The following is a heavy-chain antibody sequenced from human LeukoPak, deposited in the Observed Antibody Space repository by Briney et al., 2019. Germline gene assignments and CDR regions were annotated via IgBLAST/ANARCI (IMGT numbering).Heavy chain of an antibody. CDR1: GFTFSSYE. D-gene: IGHD3-22*01. Sequence: HPGGSLRLSCAASGFTFSSYEMNWVRQAPGKGLEWVSYISSSGSTIYYADSVKGRFTISRDNAKNSLYLQMNSLRAEDTALYYCAKDADISMELVVITSFDSWGQGTLVTVSS. CDR3: AKDADISMELVVITSFDS. J-gene: IGHJ4*02. CDR2: ISSSGSTI. V-gene: IGHV3-48*03.